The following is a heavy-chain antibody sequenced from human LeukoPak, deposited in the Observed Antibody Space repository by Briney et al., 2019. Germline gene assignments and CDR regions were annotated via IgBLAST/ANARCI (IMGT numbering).Heavy chain of an antibody. Sequence: GGSLRLYCAASGFTFSSCSMHWVRQAPGKGLVWVSRIKGDGSSIGYADSVKGRFTIFRDNAKNTLFLQMDSLRAEDTAVYYCVRGTIAAAGIDYWGQGTLVTVSS. V-gene: IGHV3-74*01. J-gene: IGHJ4*02. D-gene: IGHD6-13*01. CDR3: VRGTIAAAGIDY. CDR2: IKGDGSSI. CDR1: GFTFSSCS.